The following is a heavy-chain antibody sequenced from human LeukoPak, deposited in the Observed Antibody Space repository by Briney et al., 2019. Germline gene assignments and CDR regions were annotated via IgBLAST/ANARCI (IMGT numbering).Heavy chain of an antibody. CDR1: GFTFSSYW. CDR2: IKQDGSEK. V-gene: IGHV3-7*01. CDR3: ARVAVGATRVDFDY. J-gene: IGHJ4*02. D-gene: IGHD1-26*01. Sequence: GGSLRLSCAASGFTFSSYWMSWVRQAPGKGLEWVANIKQDGSEKYYVDSVKGRFTISRDNAKNSLYLQMNSLRAEDTAVYYCARVAVGATRVDFDYWGQGTLVTVSS.